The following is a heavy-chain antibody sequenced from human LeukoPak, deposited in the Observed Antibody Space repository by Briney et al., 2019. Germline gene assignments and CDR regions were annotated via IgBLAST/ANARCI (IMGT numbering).Heavy chain of an antibody. D-gene: IGHD3-10*01. CDR3: ARPLRVTMIRGAAFRASSDFDP. CDR2: INPNTGGT. Sequence: ASVKVSCKASGYTFSGYYIHWVRRAPGKGLEWLGWINPNTGGTKSAQRFQDRVTMTRDTSISTAYMEGRRLRYDDTAVYYCARPLRVTMIRGAAFRASSDFDPWGQGTLVTVSS. J-gene: IGHJ5*02. CDR1: GYTFSGYY. V-gene: IGHV1-2*02.